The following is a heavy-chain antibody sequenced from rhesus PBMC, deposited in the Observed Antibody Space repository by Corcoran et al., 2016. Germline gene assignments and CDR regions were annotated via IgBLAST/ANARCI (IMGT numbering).Heavy chain of an antibody. Sequence: QVQLQESGPGLVKPSETLSLTCAVSGDSISGYYYWSWIRQPPGKGLEWIGYIYGSNGSTNSNPSLKNRVTISKDTSKNQFSLKLSSVTAADTAVYYCARDRATVDFDYWGQGVLVTVSS. D-gene: IGHD5-36*01. CDR2: IYGSNGST. V-gene: IGHV4S7*01. J-gene: IGHJ4*01. CDR1: GDSISGYYY. CDR3: ARDRATVDFDY.